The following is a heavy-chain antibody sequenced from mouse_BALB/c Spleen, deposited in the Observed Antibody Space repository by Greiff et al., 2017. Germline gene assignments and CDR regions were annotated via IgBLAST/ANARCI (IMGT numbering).Heavy chain of an antibody. CDR3: TRSYGSSHWYFDV. J-gene: IGHJ1*01. D-gene: IGHD1-1*01. Sequence: EVKLVESGGGLVQPGGSMKLSCVASGFTFSNYWMNWVRQSPEKGLEWVAEIRLKSNNYATHYAESVKGRFTISRDDSKSSVYLQMNNLRAEDTGIYYCTRSYGSSHWYFDVWGAGTTVTVSS. V-gene: IGHV6-6*02. CDR1: GFTFSNYW. CDR2: IRLKSNNYAT.